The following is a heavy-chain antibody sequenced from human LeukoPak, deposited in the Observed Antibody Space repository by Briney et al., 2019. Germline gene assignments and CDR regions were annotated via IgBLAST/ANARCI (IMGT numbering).Heavy chain of an antibody. J-gene: IGHJ5*02. CDR1: GYTFTSYY. Sequence: ASVKVSCKASGYTFTSYYIHWVRQAPGQELEWMGWINPNTGVTNYAQKFQGRVTMTRNTSISTAYMELSRLNFDDTAMYYCARRGNYRGNWLDPWGQGTLVTVSS. D-gene: IGHD3-10*01. CDR3: ARRGNYRGNWLDP. CDR2: INPNTGVT. V-gene: IGHV1-2*02.